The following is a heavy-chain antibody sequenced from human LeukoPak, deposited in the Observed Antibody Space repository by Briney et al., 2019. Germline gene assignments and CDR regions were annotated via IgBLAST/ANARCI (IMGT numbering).Heavy chain of an antibody. D-gene: IGHD3-3*01. CDR1: GGSISSGGYY. CDR3: VRDRSGGDY. Sequence: SETLSLTCTVSGGSISSGGYYWSWIRQPPGKGLEWIGYIYHSGSTYYNPSLKSRVTISVDTSKNQFSLKLSSVTAADTAVYYCVRDRSGGDYWGQGTLVTVSS. J-gene: IGHJ4*02. V-gene: IGHV4-30-2*01. CDR2: IYHSGST.